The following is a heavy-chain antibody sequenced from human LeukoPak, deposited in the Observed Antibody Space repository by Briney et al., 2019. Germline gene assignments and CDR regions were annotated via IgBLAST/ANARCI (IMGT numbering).Heavy chain of an antibody. CDR3: ARTYGSGFGWFDY. J-gene: IGHJ4*02. CDR2: INSDGSTT. Sequence: GGSLRPSCAASGFTFSSYWMHWVRQAPGKGLVWVSRINSDGSTTSYADSVKGRFTISRDNAKNTLYLQMNSLRAEDSAVYYCARTYGSGFGWFDYWGQGTLVTVSS. CDR1: GFTFSSYW. V-gene: IGHV3-74*01. D-gene: IGHD3-10*01.